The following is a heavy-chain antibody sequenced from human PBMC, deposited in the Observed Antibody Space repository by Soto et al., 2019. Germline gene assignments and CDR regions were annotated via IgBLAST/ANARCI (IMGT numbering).Heavy chain of an antibody. CDR3: ARAPLRYFDWPHYYYYMDV. V-gene: IGHV3-21*01. CDR2: ISSSSSYI. J-gene: IGHJ6*03. D-gene: IGHD3-9*01. Sequence: PGGSLRLSCAASGFTFSSYSMNWVRQAPGKGLEWVSSISSSSSYIYYADSVKGRFTISRDNAKNSLYLQMNSLRAEDTAVYYCARAPLRYFDWPHYYYYMDVWGKGTTVTVSS. CDR1: GFTFSSYS.